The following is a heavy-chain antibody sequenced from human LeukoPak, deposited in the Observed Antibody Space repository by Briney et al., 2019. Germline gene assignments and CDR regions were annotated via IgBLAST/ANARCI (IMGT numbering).Heavy chain of an antibody. V-gene: IGHV3-23*01. D-gene: IGHD5-24*01. CDR1: GFTFTSYA. Sequence: PGGSLRLSCVTSGFTFTSYALGWVRQAPGKGLEWVSLVSASGGSRYYGDSVKGRFTVSRVNSKNLVYLEMNSLRAGDTAVYYCAKGGEDSGYNSHFDSWGQGTLVIVSS. CDR2: VSASGGSR. CDR3: AKGGEDSGYNSHFDS. J-gene: IGHJ4*02.